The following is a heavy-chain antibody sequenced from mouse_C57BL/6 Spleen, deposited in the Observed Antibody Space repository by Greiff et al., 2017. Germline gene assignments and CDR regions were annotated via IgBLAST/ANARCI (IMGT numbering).Heavy chain of an antibody. D-gene: IGHD1-1*01. CDR1: GYTFTDYY. J-gene: IGHJ2*01. CDR2: INPNNGGT. CDR3: ARGGSSYEDYFDY. V-gene: IGHV1-26*01. Sequence: EVQLQQSGPELVKPGASVKISCKASGYTFTDYYMNWVKQSHGKSLEWIGDINPNNGGTSYNQKFKGKATLTVDKSASTAYMELRSLTSEDSAVYYCARGGSSYEDYFDYWGQGTTLTVSS.